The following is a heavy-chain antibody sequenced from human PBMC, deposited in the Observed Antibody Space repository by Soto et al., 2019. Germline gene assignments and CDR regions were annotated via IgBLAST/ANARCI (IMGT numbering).Heavy chain of an antibody. CDR1: GYTFTSYY. Sequence: ASVKVSCKASGYTFTSYYMHWVRQAPGQGLERMGIINPSGGSTSYAQKFQGRVTMTRDTSTSTVYMELSSLRSEDTAVYYCAKSIVVVVAASRNYYYYGMDVWGQGTTVTVSS. CDR2: INPSGGST. CDR3: AKSIVVVVAASRNYYYYGMDV. J-gene: IGHJ6*02. D-gene: IGHD2-15*01. V-gene: IGHV1-46*01.